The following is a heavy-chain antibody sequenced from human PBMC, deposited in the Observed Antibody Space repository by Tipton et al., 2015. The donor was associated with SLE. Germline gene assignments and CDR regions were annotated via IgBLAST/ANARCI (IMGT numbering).Heavy chain of an antibody. CDR2: INHGGST. Sequence: LRLSCAVYGGSFSGYYWSWIRQPPGKGLEWIGEINHGGSTNYNPSLKSRVTISVDTSKSQFSLKLSSVTAADTAVYYCARGSSLAAFDIWGQGTMVTVSS. CDR1: GGSFSGYY. J-gene: IGHJ3*02. CDR3: ARGSSLAAFDI. V-gene: IGHV4-34*01.